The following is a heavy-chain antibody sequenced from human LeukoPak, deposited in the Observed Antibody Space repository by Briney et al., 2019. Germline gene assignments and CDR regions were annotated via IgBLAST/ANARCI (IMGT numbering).Heavy chain of an antibody. D-gene: IGHD6-19*01. CDR2: INPNSGGT. J-gene: IGHJ4*02. CDR3: ARARTGYSSGWLHDY. CDR1: GYTFTGYY. V-gene: IGHV1-2*02. Sequence: ASVKVSCKASGYTFTGYYMHWVRQAPGQGLEWMGWINPNSGGTNYAQKFQGRVTMTRDTSISTAYMELSSLRSEDTAVYYCARARTGYSSGWLHDYWGQGTLVTVSS.